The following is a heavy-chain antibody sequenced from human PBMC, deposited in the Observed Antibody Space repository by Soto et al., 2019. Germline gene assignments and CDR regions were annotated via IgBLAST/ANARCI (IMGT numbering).Heavy chain of an antibody. Sequence: SETLSLTCTVSGGPISSSSYYWGWIRQPPGQGLEWIGSIYYRGSTYYNPSLKSRLTISVDTSKSQFSLKVSSVSAAYTAVYYCARTSGYCYYAMDVWGQGTTVTVSS. V-gene: IGHV4-39*01. CDR1: GGPISSSSYY. J-gene: IGHJ6*02. CDR3: ARTSGYCYYAMDV. D-gene: IGHD3-10*01. CDR2: IYYRGST.